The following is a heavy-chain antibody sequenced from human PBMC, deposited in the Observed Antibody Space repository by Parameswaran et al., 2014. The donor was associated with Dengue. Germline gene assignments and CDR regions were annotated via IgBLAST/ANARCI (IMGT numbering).Heavy chain of an antibody. V-gene: IGHV3-15*01. CDR2: IKSKTDGGTT. J-gene: IGHJ4*02. CDR3: TTDETNDYGDYGTGGKVDY. Sequence: VRQMPGKGLEWVGRIKSKTDGGTTDYAAPVKGRFTISRDDSKNTLYLQMNSLKTEDTAVYYCTTDETNDYGDYGTGGKVDYWGQGTLVTVSS. D-gene: IGHD4-17*01.